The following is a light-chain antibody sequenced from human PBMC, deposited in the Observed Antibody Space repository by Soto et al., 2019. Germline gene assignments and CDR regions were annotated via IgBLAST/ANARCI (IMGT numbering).Light chain of an antibody. Sequence: QSALTQPASVSGSPGQSITISCTGTISDVGGYNFVSWYQQYPGKAPKLMICDVSNRPSGVSNRFSGSKSGNTASLTISGLQAEDEADYYCGSFTGRNYVFGTGTKVTVL. J-gene: IGLJ1*01. CDR2: DVS. CDR3: GSFTGRNYV. CDR1: ISDVGGYNF. V-gene: IGLV2-14*03.